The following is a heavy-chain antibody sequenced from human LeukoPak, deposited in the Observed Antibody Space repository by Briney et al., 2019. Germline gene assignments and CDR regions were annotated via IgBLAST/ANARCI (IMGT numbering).Heavy chain of an antibody. J-gene: IGHJ4*02. CDR1: GFPFSSYI. D-gene: IGHD6-13*01. CDR3: ARGEEYSSSLYQCDY. V-gene: IGHV3-21*01. Sequence: GGPLRLSCAASGFPFSSYIMKWVRQAPGKGLEWVSSISSSSSYIYYADSVKRRFTISRDNAKKSLHLQINGLRADDTALYYCARGEEYSSSLYQCDYWGQGTLVTVSS. CDR2: ISSSSSYI.